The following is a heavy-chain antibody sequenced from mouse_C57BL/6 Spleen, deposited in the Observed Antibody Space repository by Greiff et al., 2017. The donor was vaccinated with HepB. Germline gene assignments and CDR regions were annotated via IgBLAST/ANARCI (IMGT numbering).Heavy chain of an antibody. J-gene: IGHJ3*01. CDR1: GFSLTSYG. D-gene: IGHD3-2*02. V-gene: IGHV2-6*01. CDR3: ASDRSGGFAY. CDR2: IWGVGST. Sequence: VMLVESGPGLVAPSQSLSITCTVSGFSLTSYGVDWVRQSPGKGLEWLGVIWGVGSTNYNSALKSRLSISKDNSKSQVFLKMNSLQTDDTAMYYCASDRSGGFAYWGQGTLVTVSA.